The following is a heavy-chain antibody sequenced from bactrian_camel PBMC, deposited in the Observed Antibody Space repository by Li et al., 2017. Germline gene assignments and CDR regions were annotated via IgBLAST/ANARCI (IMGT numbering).Heavy chain of an antibody. CDR2: IDRDGRA. D-gene: IGHD2*01. Sequence: HVQLVESGGGSVRAGESRRLSCVTSGYTSTTSCVAWVRHAPGKQPEGVVSIDRDGRATYADSVKGRFTISMDANTLYLQMNSLKPEDTAIYYCAASVNARYCSGPYLVRAQEAGTAYRGQGTQVTVS. J-gene: IGHJ4*01. V-gene: IGHV3S53*01. CDR3: AASVNARYCSGPYLVRAQEAGTAY. CDR1: GYTSTTSC.